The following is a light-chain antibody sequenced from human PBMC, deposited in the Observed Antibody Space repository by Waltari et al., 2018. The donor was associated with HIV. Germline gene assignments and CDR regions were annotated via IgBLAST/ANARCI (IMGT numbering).Light chain of an antibody. Sequence: DIEVTQSPSSLSASVGDNVTITCRTSQTISNYLNWCRQRPGQAPNLLIYGASTLQKGVPSRFSGSGSGTNFALTITSLQPEDVATYYCQQGYSPPWTFGQGT. J-gene: IGKJ1*01. CDR2: GAS. CDR3: QQGYSPPWT. V-gene: IGKV1-39*01. CDR1: QTISNY.